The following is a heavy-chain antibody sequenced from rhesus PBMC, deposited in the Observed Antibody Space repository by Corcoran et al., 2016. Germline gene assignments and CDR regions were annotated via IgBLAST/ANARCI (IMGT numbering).Heavy chain of an antibody. V-gene: IGHV4-169*02. J-gene: IGHJ2*01. D-gene: IGHD3-28*01. CDR1: GGSISSSY. CDR3: ASSPGYYWYFDL. CDR2: IYGSGSST. Sequence: QLQLQESGPGLVKPSETLSVTCAVSGGSISSSYWSWIRQAPGKGLVWIGYIYGSGSSTNYNPPLTRRVTLSVDTSTNQLSLKLSSVTAADTAVYYCASSPGYYWYFDLWGPGTPITISS.